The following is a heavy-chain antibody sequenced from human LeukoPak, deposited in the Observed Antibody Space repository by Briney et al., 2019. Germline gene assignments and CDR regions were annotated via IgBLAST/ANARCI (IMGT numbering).Heavy chain of an antibody. CDR1: GFTFSCYG. D-gene: IGHD5-12*01. V-gene: IGHV3-33*01. Sequence: GRSLRLSCAASGFTFSCYGMHWVRQAPGKGLEWVAVIWYDGSNKYYADSVKGRSTISRDNSKNTLHLQMNSLRAEDTAVYYCARDHYSGYDYFDYWGQGTLVTVSS. CDR2: IWYDGSNK. CDR3: ARDHYSGYDYFDY. J-gene: IGHJ4*02.